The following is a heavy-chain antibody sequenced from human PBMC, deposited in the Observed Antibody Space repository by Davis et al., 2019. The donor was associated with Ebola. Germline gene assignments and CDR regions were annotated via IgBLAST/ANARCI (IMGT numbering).Heavy chain of an antibody. CDR1: GYTFTSYY. Sequence: AASVKVSCKASGYTFTSYYMHWVRQAPGQGLEWMGIINPSGGSTSYAQKFQGRVTMTRDTSTSTVYMGLSSLRSEDTAVYYCARETGDGGGMDVWGKGTTVTVSS. CDR3: ARETGDGGGMDV. V-gene: IGHV1-46*01. D-gene: IGHD7-27*01. J-gene: IGHJ6*04. CDR2: INPSGGST.